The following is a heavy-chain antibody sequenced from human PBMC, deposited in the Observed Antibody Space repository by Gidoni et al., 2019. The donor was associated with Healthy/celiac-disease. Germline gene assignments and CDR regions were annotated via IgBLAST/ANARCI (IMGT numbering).Heavy chain of an antibody. CDR2: ISYDGSNK. Sequence: QVQLVASGGGVVQPGRSLRLSCAASGFTFSSYAMHWVRQAPGKGLEWVAVISYDGSNKYYADSVKGRFTISRDNSKNTLYLQMNSLRAEDTAVYYCARPYCSGGSCAFDIWGQGTMVTVSS. CDR1: GFTFSSYA. J-gene: IGHJ3*02. V-gene: IGHV3-30-3*01. D-gene: IGHD2-15*01. CDR3: ARPYCSGGSCAFDI.